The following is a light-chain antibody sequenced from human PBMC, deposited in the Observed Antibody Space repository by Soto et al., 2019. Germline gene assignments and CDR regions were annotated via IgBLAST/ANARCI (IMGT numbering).Light chain of an antibody. V-gene: IGKV1-5*01. Sequence: DIQMTQSPSTLSASVGDRVTITCRASQSISSWLAWYQQKPGKAPKLLIYDASSLESGVPSRFSGSGPGTEFTLTISGLQHYDFATYYCQQYNSYPYTFGQGTKVDI. J-gene: IGKJ2*01. CDR1: QSISSW. CDR3: QQYNSYPYT. CDR2: DAS.